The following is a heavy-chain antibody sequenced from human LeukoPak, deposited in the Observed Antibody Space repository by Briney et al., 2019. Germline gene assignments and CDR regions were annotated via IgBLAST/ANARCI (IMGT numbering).Heavy chain of an antibody. CDR1: GFTFSTYG. Sequence: SGGSLRLSCAACGFTFSTYGMHWVRQAPGKGLEWVAVIPYDGSNKYYADSVKGRFTISRDNSKSTLYLQMNSLRAEDTAVYYCAKEAYRYDYCDYWGQGTLVTVSS. CDR2: IPYDGSNK. CDR3: AKEAYRYDYCDY. V-gene: IGHV3-30*18. J-gene: IGHJ4*02. D-gene: IGHD5-18*01.